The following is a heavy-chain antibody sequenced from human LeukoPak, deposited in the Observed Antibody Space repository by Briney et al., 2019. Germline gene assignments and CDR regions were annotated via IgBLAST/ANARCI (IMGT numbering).Heavy chain of an antibody. J-gene: IGHJ5*01. CDR3: ARGLGGGSWLDS. Sequence: SETLSLTCIVSGGSINNYYWSWIRQPPGKGLEWIGYIYYSGSTNYNPSLKSRVNISVDTSKNQFSLKLTSVTAADTAVYYCARGLGGGSWLDSWGQGTLVTVSS. V-gene: IGHV4-59*01. D-gene: IGHD1-26*01. CDR1: GGSINNYY. CDR2: IYYSGST.